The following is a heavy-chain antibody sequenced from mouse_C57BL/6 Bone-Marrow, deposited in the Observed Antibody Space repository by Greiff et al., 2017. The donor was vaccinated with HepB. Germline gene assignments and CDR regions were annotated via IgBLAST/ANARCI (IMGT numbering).Heavy chain of an antibody. CDR2: ISSGGSYT. CDR3: ASATTVVASNWYFDV. J-gene: IGHJ1*03. D-gene: IGHD1-1*01. CDR1: GFTFSSYG. Sequence: EVQVVESGGDLVKPGGSLKLSCAASGFTFSSYGMSWVRPTPDKRLEWVATISSGGSYTYYPDSVKGRFTISRDNAKNTLYLQMSSLKSEDTAMYYCASATTVVASNWYFDVWGTGTTVTVSS. V-gene: IGHV5-6*01.